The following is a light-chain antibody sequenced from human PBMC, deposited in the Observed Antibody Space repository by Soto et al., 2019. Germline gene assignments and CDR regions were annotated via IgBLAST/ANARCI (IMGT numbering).Light chain of an antibody. J-gene: IGKJ3*01. CDR2: GAS. V-gene: IGKV3-20*01. CDR1: QSVSSTY. Sequence: EIVLTQSPGTLSLSPGERATLSCRASQSVSSTYLAWYQQKPGQAPRLLIYGASSRATGIPDRFSGSGSGTDFTLTIRRLEPEDFAVYYCQQYGSSPLFAFGPGTKVEI. CDR3: QQYGSSPLFA.